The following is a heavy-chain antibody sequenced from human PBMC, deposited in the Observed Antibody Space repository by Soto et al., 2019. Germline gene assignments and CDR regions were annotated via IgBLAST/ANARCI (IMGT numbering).Heavy chain of an antibody. CDR1: GDTFSSYA. V-gene: IGHV1-69*01. CDR2: IIPIFGTA. CDR3: AREYYYDSSGYRNWFDP. D-gene: IGHD3-22*01. Sequence: QVQLVQSGAEVKKPGSSVKVSCKASGDTFSSYAISWVRQAPGQGLEWMGGIIPIFGTANYAQKFQGRVTITADESTSTAYMELSSLRSEDTAVYYCAREYYYDSSGYRNWFDPWGQGTLVTVSS. J-gene: IGHJ5*02.